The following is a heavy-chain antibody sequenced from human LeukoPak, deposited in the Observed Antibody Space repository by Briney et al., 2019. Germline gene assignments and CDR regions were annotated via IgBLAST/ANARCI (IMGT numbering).Heavy chain of an antibody. CDR1: GFTFRSYS. Sequence: RTGGSLRLSCTASGFTFRSYSMNWVRQAPGKGLEWVSSTGSGHNVIYYADSVKGRFTISRDDAKNSVFLQMNNLRVEDTAIYYCVRGLTARNYFDSWGQGALVTVSS. J-gene: IGHJ4*02. V-gene: IGHV3-21*01. D-gene: IGHD2-21*02. CDR3: VRGLTARNYFDS. CDR2: TGSGHNVI.